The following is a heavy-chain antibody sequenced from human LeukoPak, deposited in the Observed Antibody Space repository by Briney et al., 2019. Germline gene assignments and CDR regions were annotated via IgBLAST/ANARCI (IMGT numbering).Heavy chain of an antibody. D-gene: IGHD6-6*01. CDR3: AKGSSIAARLLDY. J-gene: IGHJ4*02. Sequence: GGSLRLSCAASGFTFRSYAMNWVRQAPGKGLEWVSGTTGSGGSTYYADSVKGRLTISRDNSKNTLYLQVNSLRAEDTAVYYCAKGSSIAARLLDYWGQGTLVTVSS. CDR1: GFTFRSYA. V-gene: IGHV3-23*01. CDR2: TTGSGGST.